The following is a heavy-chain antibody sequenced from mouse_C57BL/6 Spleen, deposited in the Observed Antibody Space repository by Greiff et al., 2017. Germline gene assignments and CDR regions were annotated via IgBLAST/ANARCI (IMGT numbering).Heavy chain of an antibody. J-gene: IGHJ2*01. D-gene: IGHD2-5*01. CDR2: IHPRSGST. Sequence: VQLQQPGAELVKPGASVKLSCKASGYTFTSYWMHWVKQRPGQGLEWIGMIHPRSGSTNYNEKFKSKATLTVDKSSSTAYMQLSSLTSVDSAVSSCARDSASTVATTNPFDYWGQGTTLTVSS. V-gene: IGHV1-64*01. CDR1: GYTFTSYW. CDR3: ARDSASTVATTNPFDY.